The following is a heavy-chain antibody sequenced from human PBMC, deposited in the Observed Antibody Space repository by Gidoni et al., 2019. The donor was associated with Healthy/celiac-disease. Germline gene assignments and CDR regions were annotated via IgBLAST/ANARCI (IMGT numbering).Heavy chain of an antibody. CDR2: INHSVNT. Sequence: QVQLQQRGAGLLKPSETLSLTCAVYGGSFSGYYWSWIRQPPGKGLEWIGEINHSVNTNYNPSLKSRVTISVDTSKNQFSLKLSSVTAADTSVYYCASLAAALTPGWFDPWGQGTLVTVSS. J-gene: IGHJ5*02. V-gene: IGHV4-34*01. CDR3: ASLAAALTPGWFDP. D-gene: IGHD6-13*01. CDR1: GGSFSGYY.